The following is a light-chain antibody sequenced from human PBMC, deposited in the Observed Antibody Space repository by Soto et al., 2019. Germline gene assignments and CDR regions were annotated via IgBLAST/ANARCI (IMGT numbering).Light chain of an antibody. CDR2: AAS. V-gene: IGKV1-5*01. CDR3: QQYNSYWT. Sequence: DIQMTQSPSTLSASVGDRVTITCRASHSISSWLAWYQQKPGKAPNLLIYAASTLESGVPSRFSGSGSGTEFTLTISSLQPDYFATYYCQQYNSYWTFGQGTKVEI. J-gene: IGKJ1*01. CDR1: HSISSW.